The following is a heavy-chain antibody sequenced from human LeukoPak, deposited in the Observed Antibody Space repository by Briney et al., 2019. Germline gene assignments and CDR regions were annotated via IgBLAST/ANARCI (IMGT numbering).Heavy chain of an antibody. D-gene: IGHD7-27*01. CDR3: AKDATPFNSIWDYYDS. CDR2: IGGGDDI. J-gene: IGHJ4*02. Sequence: GGSLRFSCAASGFTFSNYAMNWVRQAPGKGLEWVAGIGGGDDIHYADSVKGRFTGSRDDSKNTLYLQMSSLRIEDTAVHYCAKDATPFNSIWDYYDSWGQGTLVTVSA. V-gene: IGHV3-23*01. CDR1: GFTFSNYA.